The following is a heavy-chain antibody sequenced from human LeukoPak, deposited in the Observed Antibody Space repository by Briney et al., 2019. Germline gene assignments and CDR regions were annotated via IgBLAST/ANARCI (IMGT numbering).Heavy chain of an antibody. CDR1: GGSFSGYY. V-gene: IGHV4-34*01. CDR2: INHSGST. J-gene: IGHJ2*01. D-gene: IGHD3-9*01. Sequence: PSETLSLTCAVYGGSFSGYYWSWIRQPPGKGLEWIGEINHSGSTNYNPSLKSRVTISVDTSKNQFSLKLSSVTAADTAVYYCASSNYDILTGYFAWYFDLWGRGTLVTVSS. CDR3: ASSNYDILTGYFAWYFDL.